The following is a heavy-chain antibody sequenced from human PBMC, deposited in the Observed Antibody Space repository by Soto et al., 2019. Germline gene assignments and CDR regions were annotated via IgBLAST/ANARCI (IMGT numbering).Heavy chain of an antibody. J-gene: IGHJ2*01. V-gene: IGHV4-31*03. Sequence: SETLSLTCSVSGGSITIGAYYWSWIRHHPAKGLEWIGYIYRTGNTYYHPSLQSRAFISVDTSKNPFSLTLNSVTAAETAVYYCARVNTRDRGTNWHYDFWGRGTRVAVSS. CDR1: GGSITIGAYY. CDR3: ARVNTRDRGTNWHYDF. D-gene: IGHD1-1*01. CDR2: IYRTGNT.